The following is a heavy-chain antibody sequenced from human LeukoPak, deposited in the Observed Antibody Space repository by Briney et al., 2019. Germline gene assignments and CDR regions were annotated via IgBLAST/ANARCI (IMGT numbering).Heavy chain of an antibody. J-gene: IGHJ5*02. CDR2: IWYDGSNK. CDR1: GITFSRFG. CDR3: ARGWELDP. V-gene: IGHV3-33*01. Sequence: GRSLRLSCAASGITFSRFGMHWIRQAPGKGLEWVAFIWYDGSNKYYADSVKGRFTISRDNAKNSLYLQMNSLRVEDTAVYYCARGWELDPWGQGTLVTVSS. D-gene: IGHD1-26*01.